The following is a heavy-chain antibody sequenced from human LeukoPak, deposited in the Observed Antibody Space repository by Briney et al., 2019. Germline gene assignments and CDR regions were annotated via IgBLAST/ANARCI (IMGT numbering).Heavy chain of an antibody. Sequence: ASVKVSCKASGYTFTSYGISWVRQPPGQGLEWMGWISAYNGNTNYAQKLQGRVTMTTDTSTSTAYMELRSLRSDDTAVYYCARNIVVVVAANSDYYMDVWGKGTTVTVSS. D-gene: IGHD2-15*01. CDR1: GYTFTSYG. CDR3: ARNIVVVVAANSDYYMDV. V-gene: IGHV1-18*01. CDR2: ISAYNGNT. J-gene: IGHJ6*03.